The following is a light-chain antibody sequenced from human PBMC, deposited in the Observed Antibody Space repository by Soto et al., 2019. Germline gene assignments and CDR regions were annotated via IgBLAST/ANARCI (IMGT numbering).Light chain of an antibody. V-gene: IGKV3-11*01. CDR2: DAS. CDR3: QQRSNWPPIT. Sequence: EIVLTQSPGTLSLSPGERATLSCRASQSVSNYLAWYQQKPGQAPRLLIYDASNRATGIPARFSGSGSETDFTLTISSLEPEDFAVYYCQQRSNWPPITFGQGTRLEIK. CDR1: QSVSNY. J-gene: IGKJ5*01.